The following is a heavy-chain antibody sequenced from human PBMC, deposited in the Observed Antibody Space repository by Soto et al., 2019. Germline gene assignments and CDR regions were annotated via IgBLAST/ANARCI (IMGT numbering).Heavy chain of an antibody. J-gene: IGHJ4*02. Sequence: ASVKVSCKVSGYTLTELSMHWVRQAPGKGLEWMGGFDPEDGETIYAQKFQGRVTMTEDTSTDTAYMELSSLRSEDTAVYYCASLLENSSGYHVSNYWGQGTLVTVSS. V-gene: IGHV1-24*01. CDR1: GYTLTELS. CDR3: ASLLENSSGYHVSNY. D-gene: IGHD3-22*01. CDR2: FDPEDGET.